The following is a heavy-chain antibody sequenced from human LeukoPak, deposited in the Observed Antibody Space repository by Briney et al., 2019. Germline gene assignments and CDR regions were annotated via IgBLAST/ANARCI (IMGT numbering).Heavy chain of an antibody. V-gene: IGHV4-39*01. CDR2: IYDSGST. CDR1: GGSISGSSYY. D-gene: IGHD3-10*01. J-gene: IGHJ5*02. CDR3: ARHDPGSGTHYYSRNNWFDP. Sequence: SETLSLTCTVSGGSISGSSYYWGSIRQPPGKGLEWIVSIYDSGSTYYNPSLKSRVAISVDRSKNQLSLKLSSVTATDTAVYYCARHDPGSGTHYYSRNNWFDPWGQGTLVTVSS.